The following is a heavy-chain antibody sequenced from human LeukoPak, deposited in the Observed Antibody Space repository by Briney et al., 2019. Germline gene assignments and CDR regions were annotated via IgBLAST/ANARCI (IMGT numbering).Heavy chain of an antibody. D-gene: IGHD1-26*01. CDR3: ARAMSGSYYYAYFDY. V-gene: IGHV1-18*01. CDR1: GYTFTSYG. CDR2: ISAYNGNT. J-gene: IGHJ4*02. Sequence: ASVKVSCKASGYTFTSYGISWVRQASGQGLEWMGWISAYNGNTNYAHKLQGRVTMTTDTSTSTAYMELRSLRSDDTAVYYCARAMSGSYYYAYFDYWGQGTLVTVSS.